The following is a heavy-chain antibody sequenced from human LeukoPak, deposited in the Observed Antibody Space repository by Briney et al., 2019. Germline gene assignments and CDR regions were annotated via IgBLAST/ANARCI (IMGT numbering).Heavy chain of an antibody. V-gene: IGHV4-59*01. J-gene: IGHJ6*03. Sequence: SETLPLTCTVSGGSISPYYWTWMRQPPGKGLEWIAFIYYNGNTNYNPSLKSRVTILVDTSKNQFSLKVNSVTAADTAVYYCARGFSSGYDYLPVNYYYYYYMDVWGKGTTVTVSS. CDR2: IYYNGNT. D-gene: IGHD5-12*01. CDR1: GGSISPYY. CDR3: ARGFSSGYDYLPVNYYYYYYMDV.